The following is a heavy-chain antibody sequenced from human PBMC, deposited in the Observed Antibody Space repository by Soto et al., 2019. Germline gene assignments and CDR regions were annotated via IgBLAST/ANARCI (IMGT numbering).Heavy chain of an antibody. Sequence: GASVKVSCKASGYTFTRSGISGVRQAPGQGLEWMGWISTYNGDTNYAQTFQGRVTMTTDTSTSTVHVEVRSLRSDDTAVYYCARQGVAPYYYYGMHVWGQGTPVTVSS. CDR1: GYTFTRSG. CDR2: ISTYNGDT. V-gene: IGHV1-18*01. CDR3: ARQGVAPYYYYGMHV. J-gene: IGHJ6*02. D-gene: IGHD5-12*01.